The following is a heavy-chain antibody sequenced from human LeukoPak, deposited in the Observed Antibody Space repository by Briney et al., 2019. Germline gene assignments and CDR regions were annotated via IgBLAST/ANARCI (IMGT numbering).Heavy chain of an antibody. J-gene: IGHJ4*02. CDR1: GGSISSYY. CDR2: IYYSGST. Sequence: TSETLSLTCTVSGGSISSYYWSWIRQPPGKGPEWIGYIYYSGSTSYNPSLKSRVTISVDTSKNQFSLKLSSVTAADTAVYYCARGENGEPFDYWGQGTLVTVSS. CDR3: ARGENGEPFDY. V-gene: IGHV4-59*01. D-gene: IGHD4-17*01.